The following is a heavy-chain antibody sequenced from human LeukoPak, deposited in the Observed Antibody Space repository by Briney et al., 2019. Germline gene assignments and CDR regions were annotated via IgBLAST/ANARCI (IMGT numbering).Heavy chain of an antibody. CDR1: GFTFSSYG. J-gene: IGHJ4*02. CDR2: ISYDGSDK. Sequence: GGSLRLSCAASGFTFSSYGMHWVRQAPGKGLEWVAVISYDGSDKYYADSVKGRFTISRDNSKNTLYLQMNSLRAEDTAVYYCARVQPNWAIDYWGQGTLVTVSS. V-gene: IGHV3-30*03. CDR3: ARVQPNWAIDY. D-gene: IGHD7-27*01.